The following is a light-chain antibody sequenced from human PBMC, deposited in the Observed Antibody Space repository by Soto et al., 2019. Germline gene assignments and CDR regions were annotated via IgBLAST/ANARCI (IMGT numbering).Light chain of an antibody. CDR3: AAWDDSLSGPV. Sequence: QSVLTQPPSASGTPGQRVTISCSGSSSNIGSNYVYWYQQLPGTAPKLLIYRNNQRPSGVPDRFSGSKSGTSASLAISGRRSEYEADYYCAAWDDSLSGPVFGGGTQLTVL. V-gene: IGLV1-47*01. CDR2: RNN. J-gene: IGLJ7*01. CDR1: SSNIGSNY.